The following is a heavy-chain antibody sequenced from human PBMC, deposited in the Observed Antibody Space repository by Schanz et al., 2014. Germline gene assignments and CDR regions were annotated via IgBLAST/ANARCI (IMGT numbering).Heavy chain of an antibody. CDR2: LYNNGAA. CDR3: AKDYRTGAIDY. CDR1: GFTVSNNY. J-gene: IGHJ4*02. Sequence: EVQLGESGGGLVQPGGSLRLSCAASGFTVSNNYMSWVRQPPGKGLEWVSVLYNNGAAYYADSVRGRFTISRDDSKNTLFLQMNSLRAEDTAVYYCAKDYRTGAIDYWGQGTLVTVSS. D-gene: IGHD7-27*01. V-gene: IGHV3-66*01.